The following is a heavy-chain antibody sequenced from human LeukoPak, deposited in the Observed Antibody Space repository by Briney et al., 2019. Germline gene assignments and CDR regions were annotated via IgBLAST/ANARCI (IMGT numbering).Heavy chain of an antibody. V-gene: IGHV3-23*01. J-gene: IGHJ4*02. CDR3: AKDHLYDSSGYYSDY. CDR1: GFTFSSNA. Sequence: GGSLRLSCAASGFTFSSNAMSWVRQAPGKGLEWVSAISGSGGSTYYADSVKGRFTISRDNSKNTLYLQMNSLRAEDTAVYYCAKDHLYDSSGYYSDYWGQGTLVTVSS. CDR2: ISGSGGST. D-gene: IGHD3-22*01.